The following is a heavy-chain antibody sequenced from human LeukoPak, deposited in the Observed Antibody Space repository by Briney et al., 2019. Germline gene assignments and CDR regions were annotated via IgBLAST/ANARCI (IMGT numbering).Heavy chain of an antibody. V-gene: IGHV4-59*01. D-gene: IGHD5-24*01. Sequence: SETLSLTCTVSGGSINHYHWNWIRQPPGKGLEWIGYIYYSGSTNYNPSLKSRVTISVDTSNNQFSLKLNSVTAADTAVYYCARARDGYNFYLDYWGQGTLVTVSS. CDR2: IYYSGST. CDR3: ARARDGYNFYLDY. CDR1: GGSINHYH. J-gene: IGHJ4*02.